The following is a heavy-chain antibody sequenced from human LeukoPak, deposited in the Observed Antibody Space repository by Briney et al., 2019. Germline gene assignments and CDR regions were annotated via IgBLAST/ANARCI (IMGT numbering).Heavy chain of an antibody. CDR1: GLTFIDYD. V-gene: IGHV3-21*01. CDR2: ISSSSSYI. Sequence: PGGSLRLSCAASGLTFIDYDMHWVRQAPGKGLEWVSSISSSSSYIYYADSVKGRFTISRDNAKNSLYLQMNSLRAEDTAVYYCASLDTAMVTSGYWGQGTLVTVSS. J-gene: IGHJ4*02. CDR3: ASLDTAMVTSGY. D-gene: IGHD5-18*01.